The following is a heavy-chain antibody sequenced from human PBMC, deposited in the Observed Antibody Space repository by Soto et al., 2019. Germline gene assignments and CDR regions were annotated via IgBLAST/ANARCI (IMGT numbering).Heavy chain of an antibody. V-gene: IGHV1-46*01. CDR2: INPSGGST. CDR3: ARASSGYYFDY. J-gene: IGHJ4*02. CDR1: GYTFTSYY. D-gene: IGHD6-19*01. Sequence: ASVKVSCKASGYTFTSYYMHWVRQAPGQGLEWMGIINPSGGSTSYAQKFQGRVTMTRDTSTSTVYMVLSSLRSEDTAVYYCARASSGYYFDYWGQGTLVTSPQ.